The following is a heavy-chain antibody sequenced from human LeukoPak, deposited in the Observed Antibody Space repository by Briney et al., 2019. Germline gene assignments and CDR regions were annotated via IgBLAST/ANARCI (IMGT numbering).Heavy chain of an antibody. CDR1: GGSISGYF. Sequence: SETLSLTCTVSGGSISGYFWSWIRQPAGKGLEWIGRVYATGTTNYNPSLKSRVTMSVDTSKNQFSLNLTSVTAADTAVYYCAREGGGSNRCLDWGQGTLVTVSS. CDR3: AREGGGSNRCLD. V-gene: IGHV4-4*07. CDR2: VYATGTT. D-gene: IGHD3-16*02. J-gene: IGHJ1*01.